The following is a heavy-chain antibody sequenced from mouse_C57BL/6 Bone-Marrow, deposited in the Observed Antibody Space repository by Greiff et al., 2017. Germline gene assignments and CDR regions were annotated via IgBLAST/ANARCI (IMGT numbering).Heavy chain of an antibody. CDR3: ARGVGSRNWYFDV. V-gene: IGHV1-69*01. CDR1: GYTFTSYW. CDR2: IDPSDSYT. D-gene: IGHD1-1*01. Sequence: VQLQQPGAELVMPGASVKLSCKASGYTFTSYWMHWVKQRPGQGLEWIGEIDPSDSYTNYNQKFKGKSTLTVDKSSSTAYMQLSSLTSEDSAVYYCARGVGSRNWYFDVGGTGTPVTVSS. J-gene: IGHJ1*03.